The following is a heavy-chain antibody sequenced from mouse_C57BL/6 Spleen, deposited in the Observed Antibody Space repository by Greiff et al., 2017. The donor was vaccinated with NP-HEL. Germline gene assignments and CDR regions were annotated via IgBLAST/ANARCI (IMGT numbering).Heavy chain of an antibody. CDR3: TRWVYDGYSHYAMDY. CDR1: GYTFTDYE. J-gene: IGHJ4*01. V-gene: IGHV1-15*01. Sequence: QVQLKESGAELVRPGASVTLSCKASGYTFTDYEMHWVKQTPVHGLEWIGAIDPETGGTAYNQKFKGKAILTADKSSSTAYMELRSLTSEDSAVYYCTRWVYDGYSHYAMDYWGQGTSVTVSS. D-gene: IGHD2-3*01. CDR2: IDPETGGT.